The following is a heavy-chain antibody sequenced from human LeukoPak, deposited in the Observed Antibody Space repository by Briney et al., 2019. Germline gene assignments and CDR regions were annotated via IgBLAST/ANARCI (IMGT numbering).Heavy chain of an antibody. CDR1: GGSISSYY. D-gene: IGHD2-2*01. Sequence: SETLSLTCTVSGGSISSYYWSWIRQPPGKGLEWIGYIYYSGSTNYNPSLKSRVTISVDTSKNQFSLKLSSVTAADTAVYYCARVGIVVVPAAMDYYGMDVWGQGTTVTVSS. CDR3: ARVGIVVVPAAMDYYGMDV. J-gene: IGHJ6*02. CDR2: IYYSGST. V-gene: IGHV4-59*01.